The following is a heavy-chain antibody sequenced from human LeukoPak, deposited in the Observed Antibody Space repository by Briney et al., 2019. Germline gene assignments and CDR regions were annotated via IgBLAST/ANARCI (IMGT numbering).Heavy chain of an antibody. V-gene: IGHV3-53*01. CDR3: ARRAGGYSHPYDY. Sequence: GGSLRLSCAVSGFTVSGNYMSWVRHARGKGREWVSLLYSGGTTYYADSVKGRFTISRDNSKNTLYLQMNSLRAEDTAVYDCARRAGGYSHPYDYWGQGILVTVSS. J-gene: IGHJ4*02. CDR2: LYSGGTT. D-gene: IGHD4-23*01. CDR1: GFTVSGNY.